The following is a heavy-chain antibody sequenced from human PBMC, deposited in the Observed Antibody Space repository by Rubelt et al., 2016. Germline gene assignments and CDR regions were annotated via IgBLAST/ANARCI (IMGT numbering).Heavy chain of an antibody. J-gene: IGHJ1*01. CDR2: INAGNGNT. CDR3: ARDLSSFPWNYGTLQH. Sequence: QVQLVQSGAEVKKPGASVKVSCKASGYTFTSYAMHWVRQAPGQRLEWMGWINAGNGNTKYSQKFQGRVTITRDTSASTAYMGLSSLRSEDTAVYYCARDLSSFPWNYGTLQHWGQGTLVTVSS. D-gene: IGHD1-7*01. V-gene: IGHV1-3*01. CDR1: GYTFTSYA.